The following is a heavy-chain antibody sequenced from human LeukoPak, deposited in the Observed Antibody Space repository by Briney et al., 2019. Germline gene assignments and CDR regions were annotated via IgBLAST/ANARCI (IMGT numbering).Heavy chain of an antibody. CDR1: GGSISSYY. V-gene: IGHV3-21*01. CDR2: ISSSSSYI. CDR3: ARDRQQLEKGLFDY. Sequence: ETLSLTCTVSGGSISSYYWSWIRQPPGKGLEWVSSISSSSSYIYYADSVKGRFTISRDNAKNSLYLQMNSLRAEDTAVYYCARDRQQLEKGLFDYWGQGTLVTVSS. J-gene: IGHJ4*02. D-gene: IGHD6-13*01.